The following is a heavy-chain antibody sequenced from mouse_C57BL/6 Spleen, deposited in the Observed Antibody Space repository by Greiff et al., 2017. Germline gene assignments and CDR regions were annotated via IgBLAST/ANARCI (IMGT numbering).Heavy chain of an antibody. V-gene: IGHV1-39*01. CDR2: INPNYGTT. Sequence: VQLQQSGPELVKPGASVKISCKASGYSFTDYNMNWVKQSNGKSLEWIGVINPNYGTTSYNQKFKGKATLTVDQSSSTAYMQLNSLTSEDSAVYCCAREDGLDSSGSSFAYWGQGTLVTVSA. J-gene: IGHJ3*01. CDR1: GYSFTDYN. D-gene: IGHD3-2*02. CDR3: AREDGLDSSGSSFAY.